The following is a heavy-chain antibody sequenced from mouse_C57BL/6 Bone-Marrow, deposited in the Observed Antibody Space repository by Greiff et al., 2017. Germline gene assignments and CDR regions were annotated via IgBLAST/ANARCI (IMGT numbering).Heavy chain of an antibody. CDR3: TGALRAAWFAY. Sequence: EVKLVESGGGLVQPGGSMKLSCVASGFTFSNYWMNWVRQSPEKGLEWVAQIRLKSDNYATHYAESVKGRFTISRDDSKSSVYLQMNNLRAEDTGIYYCTGALRAAWFAYWGQGTLVTVSA. CDR1: GFTFSNYW. D-gene: IGHD1-2*01. J-gene: IGHJ3*01. CDR2: IRLKSDNYAT. V-gene: IGHV6-3*01.